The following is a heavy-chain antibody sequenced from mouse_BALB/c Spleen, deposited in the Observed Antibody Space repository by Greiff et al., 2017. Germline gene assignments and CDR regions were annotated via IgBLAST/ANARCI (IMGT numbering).Heavy chain of an antibody. V-gene: IGHV3-2*02. Sequence: EVKLMESGPGLVKPSQSLSLTCTVTGYSITSDYAWNWIRQFPGNQLEWMGYISYSGSTSYNPSLKSRISITRDTSKNQFFLQLNSVTTEDTATYYCARLLYYDYDGGFAYWGQGTLVTVSA. D-gene: IGHD2-4*01. CDR2: ISYSGST. CDR1: GYSITSDYA. CDR3: ARLLYYDYDGGFAY. J-gene: IGHJ3*01.